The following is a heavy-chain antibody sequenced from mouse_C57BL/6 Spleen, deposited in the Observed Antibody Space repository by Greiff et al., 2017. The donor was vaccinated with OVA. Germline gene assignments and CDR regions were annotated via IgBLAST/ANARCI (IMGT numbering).Heavy chain of an antibody. Sequence: VQLQQSGPELVKPGASVKISCKASGYAFSSSWMNWVKQRPGKGLEWIGRIYPGDGDTNYNGKFKGKATLTADKSSSTAYMQLSSLTSEDSAVYFCARSLYYYGSRGDYFDDWGKGTTLTVSS. J-gene: IGHJ2*01. V-gene: IGHV1-82*01. CDR3: ARSLYYYGSRGDYFDD. CDR1: GYAFSSSW. CDR2: IYPGDGDT. D-gene: IGHD1-1*01.